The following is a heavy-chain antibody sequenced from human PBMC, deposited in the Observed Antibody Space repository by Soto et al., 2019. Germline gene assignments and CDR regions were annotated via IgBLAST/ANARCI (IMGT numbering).Heavy chain of an antibody. Sequence: ASVKVSCKASGYTFTSYGISWVRQAPGQGLEWMGWISAYNGNTNYAQKLQGRVTMTTDTSTSTAYMELRSLRSDDTAVYYCARAKYSSSSHSFDYWGQGTLVTVSS. CDR3: ARAKYSSSSHSFDY. J-gene: IGHJ4*02. CDR1: GYTFTSYG. V-gene: IGHV1-18*01. CDR2: ISAYNGNT. D-gene: IGHD6-6*01.